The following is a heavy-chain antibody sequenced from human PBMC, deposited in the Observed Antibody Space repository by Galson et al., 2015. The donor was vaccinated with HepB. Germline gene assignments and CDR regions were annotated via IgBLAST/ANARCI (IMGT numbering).Heavy chain of an antibody. J-gene: IGHJ6*03. CDR3: ARVSTLEWFGALDGDQGSLAPGVEPATPPHSSWYYY. CDR1: GGTFSTYA. D-gene: IGHD3-10*01. V-gene: IGHV1-69*04. CDR2: IIPIFDIV. Sequence: SVKVSCKASGGTFSTYAISWVRQAPGQGLEWMGRIIPIFDIVNYAQNFQGRLTITADKSTRTAYMELKSLRPEDTAIYYCARVSTLEWFGALDGDQGSLAPGVEPATPPHSSWYYY.